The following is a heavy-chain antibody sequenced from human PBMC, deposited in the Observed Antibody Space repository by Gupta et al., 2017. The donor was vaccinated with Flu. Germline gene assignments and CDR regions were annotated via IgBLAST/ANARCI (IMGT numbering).Heavy chain of an antibody. J-gene: IGHJ4*02. Sequence: EVQLVESGGGLVQPGRSLRLSCTASGFTFGDYALSWVRQAPGKGLEWVGFIRSKAYGGTTEYAASVKGRFTISRDDSKSIAYLQMNSLKTEDTAVYYCTRRGMIAAAGTYYWGQGTLVTVSS. CDR2: IRSKAYGGTT. CDR1: GFTFGDYA. CDR3: TRRGMIAAAGTYY. V-gene: IGHV3-49*04. D-gene: IGHD6-13*01.